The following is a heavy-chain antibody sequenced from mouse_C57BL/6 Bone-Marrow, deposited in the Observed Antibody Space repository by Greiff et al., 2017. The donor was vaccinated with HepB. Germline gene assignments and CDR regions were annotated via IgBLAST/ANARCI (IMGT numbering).Heavy chain of an antibody. CDR2: IDPSDSYT. Sequence: QVQLQQPGAELVKPGASVKLSCKASGYTFTSYWMQWVKQRPGQGLEWIGEIDPSDSYTNYNQKFNGKATLTVDTSSSTAYMQLSSLTSEDSAVYYCARDFTTVVAPYAMDYWGQGTSVTVSS. CDR1: GYTFTSYW. D-gene: IGHD1-1*01. J-gene: IGHJ4*01. V-gene: IGHV1-50*01. CDR3: ARDFTTVVAPYAMDY.